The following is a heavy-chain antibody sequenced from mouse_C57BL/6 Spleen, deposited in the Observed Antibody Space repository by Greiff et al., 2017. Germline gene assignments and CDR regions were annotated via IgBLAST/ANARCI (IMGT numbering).Heavy chain of an antibody. V-gene: IGHV1-19*01. J-gene: IGHJ4*01. Sequence: EVKLVESGPVLVKPGASVKMSCKASGYTFTDYYMNWVKQSHGKSLEWIGVINPYNGGTSYNQKFKGKATLTVDKSSSTAYMELNSLTSEDSAVYYCARRGDGYYYAMDYWGQGTSVTVSS. CDR3: ARRGDGYYYAMDY. CDR2: INPYNGGT. CDR1: GYTFTDYY.